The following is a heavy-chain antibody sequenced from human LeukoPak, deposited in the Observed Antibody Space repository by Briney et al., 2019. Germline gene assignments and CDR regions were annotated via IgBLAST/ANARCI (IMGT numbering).Heavy chain of an antibody. V-gene: IGHV3-74*01. J-gene: IGHJ5*02. CDR1: GFTFSSYW. CDR3: TSDTFGEHHH. CDR2: ITPDGSTT. Sequence: GGSLRLSCAASGFTFSSYWMHWVRQAPGKGLVWVSRITPDGSTTTYADSVKGRFAISRDNAKNTLYLQMDNLRAEDTALYYCTSDTFGEHHHWGQGTLVSVSS. D-gene: IGHD3-10*01.